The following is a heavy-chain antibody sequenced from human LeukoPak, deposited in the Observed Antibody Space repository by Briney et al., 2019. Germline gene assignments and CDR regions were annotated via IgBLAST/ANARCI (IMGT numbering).Heavy chain of an antibody. V-gene: IGHV5-51*01. CDR3: ARRGIVATSGGWFDP. CDR2: IYPGDSDT. Sequence: GESLKISCKGSGYSFTSYWIGWVRQMPGKGLEWMGIIYPGDSDTRYSPSFQGQVTISADKSISTAYLQWSSLKASDTAMYYCARRGIVATSGGWFDPWGQGTLVTVSS. J-gene: IGHJ5*02. D-gene: IGHD5-12*01. CDR1: GYSFTSYW.